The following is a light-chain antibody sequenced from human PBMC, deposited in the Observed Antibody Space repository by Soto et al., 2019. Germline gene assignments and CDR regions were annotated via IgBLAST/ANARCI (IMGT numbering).Light chain of an antibody. J-gene: IGKJ1*01. CDR1: QSVSSY. Sequence: EIVLTQSPATLSLSPGERATLSCRASQSVSSYLAWYQQNPGQAPRLLIYDASNSATGIPARFSGSGAGTDFTLTISSLEPEDFAVYYCQQLGTFGQGTKVDIK. V-gene: IGKV3-11*01. CDR2: DAS. CDR3: QQLGT.